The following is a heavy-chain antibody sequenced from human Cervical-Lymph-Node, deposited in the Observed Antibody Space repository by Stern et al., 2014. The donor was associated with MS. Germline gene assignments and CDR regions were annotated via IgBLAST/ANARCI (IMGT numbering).Heavy chain of an antibody. D-gene: IGHD2-15*01. CDR3: ARALLGSENAFDI. V-gene: IGHV1-18*01. Sequence: QVQLVESGAEVMKPGASVKVSCKASGYTFTSYGISWVRQAPGQGLEWMGWISAYNGNANYAQNLQGRVTITTDTSTSTSSMELRSLRSDDTAVYYCARALLGSENAFDIWGQGTLVTVSS. CDR2: ISAYNGNA. J-gene: IGHJ3*02. CDR1: GYTFTSYG.